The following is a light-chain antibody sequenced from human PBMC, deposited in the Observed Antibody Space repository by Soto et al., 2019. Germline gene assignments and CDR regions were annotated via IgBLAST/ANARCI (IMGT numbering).Light chain of an antibody. CDR2: GAS. CDR3: QQYGTSPQT. V-gene: IGKV3-20*01. Sequence: EIVLTQSPGTLSLSPGERATLSCRASQSVSSNYLAWYQQKPGQAPRLLIHGASSRATAIPDRFSGSGSGTDCTLTISRLEPEDVAMYYCQQYGTSPQTFGQGTKVDIK. CDR1: QSVSSNY. J-gene: IGKJ1*01.